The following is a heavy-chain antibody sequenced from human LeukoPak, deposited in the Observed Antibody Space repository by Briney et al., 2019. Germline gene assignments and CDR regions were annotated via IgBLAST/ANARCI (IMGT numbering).Heavy chain of an antibody. CDR2: IYYSGNT. J-gene: IGHJ3*02. V-gene: IGHV4-39*07. CDR1: GGSINSCCYY. Sequence: SETLSLTCTVSGGSINSCCYYWAWIRQPPGKGLEWIGSIYYSGNTYYNPSLKSRVTISVDTPKNQFSLKLSSVTAADTAVYYCAKEGHMNAFDIWGQGTMVTVSS. CDR3: AKEGHMNAFDI.